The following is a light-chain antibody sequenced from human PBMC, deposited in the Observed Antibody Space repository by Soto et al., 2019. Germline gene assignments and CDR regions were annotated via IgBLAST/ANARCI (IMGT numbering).Light chain of an antibody. Sequence: DIQMNQSPSTVSASVGDRVTITCRASQSISGWVDWHQKKPGKAPKVLIYKASHLETGVPSRFSGSGFGTEFTLIISSLQPDDFATYYCQKYNTYPLLFGGGTKVEI. CDR1: QSISGW. J-gene: IGKJ4*01. CDR2: KAS. CDR3: QKYNTYPLL. V-gene: IGKV1-5*03.